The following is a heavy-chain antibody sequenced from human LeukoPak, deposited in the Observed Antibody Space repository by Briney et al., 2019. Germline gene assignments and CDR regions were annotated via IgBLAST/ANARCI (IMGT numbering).Heavy chain of an antibody. Sequence: GGSLRLSCAASGFTVSAKYMSWVRQAPGKGLEWVANIKQEGSEKNYVDSVKGRFTISRDNAQNSLHLQMNSLRAEDTAVYYCARGGGYPPPAAFDIWGQGTMVTVSS. V-gene: IGHV3-7*04. CDR3: ARGGGYPPPAAFDI. D-gene: IGHD3-22*01. CDR1: GFTVSAKY. J-gene: IGHJ3*02. CDR2: IKQEGSEK.